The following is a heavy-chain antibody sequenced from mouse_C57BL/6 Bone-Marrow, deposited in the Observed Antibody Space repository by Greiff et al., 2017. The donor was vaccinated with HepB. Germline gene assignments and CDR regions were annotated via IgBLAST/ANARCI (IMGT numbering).Heavy chain of an antibody. CDR2: ISSGGDYI. J-gene: IGHJ2*01. Sequence: EVQGVESGEGLVKPGGSLKLSCAASGFTFSSYAMSWVRQTPEKRLEWVAYISSGGDYIYYADTVKGRFTISRDNARNTLYLQMSSLKSEDTAMYYCTRDEGDSSGYYWGQGTTLTVSS. V-gene: IGHV5-9-1*02. D-gene: IGHD3-2*02. CDR3: TRDEGDSSGYY. CDR1: GFTFSSYA.